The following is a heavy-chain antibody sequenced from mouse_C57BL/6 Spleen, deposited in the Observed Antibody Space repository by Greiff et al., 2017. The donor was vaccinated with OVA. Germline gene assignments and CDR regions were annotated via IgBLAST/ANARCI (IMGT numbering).Heavy chain of an antibody. Sequence: LVESGAELVKPGASVKMSCKASGYTFTTYPIEWMKQNHGKSLEWIGNFHPYNDDTKYNEKFKGKATLTVEKSSSTVYLELSRLTSDDSAVYYCARGGLREKNYFDYWGQGTTLTVSS. CDR1: GYTFTTYP. V-gene: IGHV1-47*01. CDR3: ARGGLREKNYFDY. J-gene: IGHJ2*01. D-gene: IGHD1-3*01. CDR2: FHPYNDDT.